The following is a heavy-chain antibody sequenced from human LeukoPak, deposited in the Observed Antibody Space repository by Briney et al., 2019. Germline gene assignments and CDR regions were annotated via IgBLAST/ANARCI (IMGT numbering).Heavy chain of an antibody. Sequence: GGSLRLSCAASGFTFSSYGMHWVRQAPGKGLEWVAVISYDGSNKYYADSVKGRFTISRDNSKNTLYLQMNSLRAEDMALYYCAKGYYDIPYAFDIWGQGAMVTVSS. CDR3: AKGYYDIPYAFDI. CDR2: ISYDGSNK. CDR1: GFTFSSYG. J-gene: IGHJ3*02. V-gene: IGHV3-30*18. D-gene: IGHD3-22*01.